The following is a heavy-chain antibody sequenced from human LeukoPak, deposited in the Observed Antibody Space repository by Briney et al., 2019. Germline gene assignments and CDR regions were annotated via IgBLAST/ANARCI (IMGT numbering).Heavy chain of an antibody. D-gene: IGHD2/OR15-2a*01. CDR1: GGSISSYY. CDR3: ARSDFMSEGAFDI. Sequence: SETLSLTCTVSGGSISSYYWSWIRQPPGKGLEWIGYIYYSGSTNYNPSLKRRVTISVDTSKNQFSLKLSSVTAADTAVYYCARSDFMSEGAFDIWGQGTMVTVSS. J-gene: IGHJ3*02. CDR2: IYYSGST. V-gene: IGHV4-59*01.